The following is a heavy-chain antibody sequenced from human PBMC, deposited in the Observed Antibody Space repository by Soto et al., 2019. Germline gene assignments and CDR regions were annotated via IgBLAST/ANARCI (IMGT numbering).Heavy chain of an antibody. CDR1: GFTFSSYG. Sequence: QVQLVESGGGVVQPGRSLRLSCAASGFTFSSYGMHWVRQAPGKGLEWVAVIWYDGSNKYYADSVKGRFTNSRDNSKNTLYLQMNSLRAEDTAVYYCARDKGQWLLEFDYWGQGTLVTVSS. CDR2: IWYDGSNK. J-gene: IGHJ4*02. V-gene: IGHV3-33*01. D-gene: IGHD6-19*01. CDR3: ARDKGQWLLEFDY.